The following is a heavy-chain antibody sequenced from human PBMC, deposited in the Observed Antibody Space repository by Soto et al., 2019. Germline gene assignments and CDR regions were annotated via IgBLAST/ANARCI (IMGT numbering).Heavy chain of an antibody. CDR3: ARENLVYCDSGCYSSHCDY. CDR2: IHYSGST. CDR1: GGSVNSDDYY. V-gene: IGHV4-31*03. D-gene: IGHD2-21*02. Sequence: QVQLQESGPGLVKPSQTLSLTCTVSGGSVNSDDYYWSWIRQHPGKGLEWIGYIHYSGSTYYNPSQKSRVTTSLDTSNTQFSLELTLVTAADTAVYYCARENLVYCDSGCYSSHCDYWSQGAPVTVSS. J-gene: IGHJ4*02.